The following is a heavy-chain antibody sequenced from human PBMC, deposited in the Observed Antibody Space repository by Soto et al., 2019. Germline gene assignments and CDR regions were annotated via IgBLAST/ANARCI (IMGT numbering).Heavy chain of an antibody. D-gene: IGHD3-10*01. CDR3: ARLWGWFGDY. V-gene: IGHV4-59*08. J-gene: IGHJ4*02. CDR1: GGSISSYY. Sequence: QVQLQESGPGLVKPSETLSLTCTVSGGSISSYYWSWIRQPPGKGLEWIGYIYYSGSTNYNPSLKSRVTLSVDTSKNPFSRKLSSVTAADTAVYYCARLWGWFGDYWGQGTLVTVSS. CDR2: IYYSGST.